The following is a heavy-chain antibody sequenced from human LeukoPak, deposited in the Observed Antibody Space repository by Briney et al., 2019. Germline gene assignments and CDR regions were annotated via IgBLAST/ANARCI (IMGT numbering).Heavy chain of an antibody. CDR3: ARAPRGSSSIDY. D-gene: IGHD6-13*01. J-gene: IGHJ4*02. CDR2: IYYSRST. V-gene: IGHV4-61*03. Sequence: SETLSLTCTVSGVSVRGGSYYWTWIRQPPGKRLEWIGYIYYSRSTNYNPSLKSRVTISVDTSNNHLSLKLSSVTAADTAVYFCARAPRGSSSIDYWGQGTLVTVS. CDR1: GVSVRGGSYY.